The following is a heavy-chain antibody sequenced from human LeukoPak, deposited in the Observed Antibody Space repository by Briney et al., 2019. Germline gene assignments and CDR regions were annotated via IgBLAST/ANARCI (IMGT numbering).Heavy chain of an antibody. CDR1: GGSISSSSYY. D-gene: IGHD3-10*01. V-gene: IGHV4-39*07. Sequence: SETLSLTCTVSGGSISSSSYYWGWIRQPPGKGLEWIGSIYYSGSTYYNPSLKSRVTISVDTSKNQFSLKLSSVTAADTAVYYCARKKYYYGSGSYYNVNGYYFDYWGQGTLVTVSS. CDR2: IYYSGST. CDR3: ARKKYYYGSGSYYNVNGYYFDY. J-gene: IGHJ4*02.